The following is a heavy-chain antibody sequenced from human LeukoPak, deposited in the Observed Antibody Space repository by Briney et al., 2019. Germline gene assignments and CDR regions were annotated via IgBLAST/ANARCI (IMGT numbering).Heavy chain of an antibody. D-gene: IGHD6-25*01. CDR1: GFTFSESW. J-gene: IGHJ4*02. Sequence: TGGSLRLSCAASGFTFSESWMTWVRQPPGEGLECVATINQDGNGKYHVDSVKVRFTISRDNAKNSLYLQMTSLRAEDTAVYYCVRGSDHSWGQGTLVTVSS. CDR3: VRGSDHS. V-gene: IGHV3-7*01. CDR2: INQDGNGK.